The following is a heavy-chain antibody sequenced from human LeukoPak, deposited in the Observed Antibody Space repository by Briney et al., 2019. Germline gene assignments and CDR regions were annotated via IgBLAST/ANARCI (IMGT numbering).Heavy chain of an antibody. CDR1: GFTFIDSG. Sequence: GTSLRLSGAASGFTFIDSGMHWFRQAPVKGLDGAARISYNGSNKYYADSVKGRFTISRSNSKNTLYLQMNSLRVEATAVYYCAKDRYSSGWGAAFDIWGQGTMVTVSS. V-gene: IGHV3-30*18. D-gene: IGHD6-19*01. J-gene: IGHJ3*02. CDR3: AKDRYSSGWGAAFDI. CDR2: ISYNGSNK.